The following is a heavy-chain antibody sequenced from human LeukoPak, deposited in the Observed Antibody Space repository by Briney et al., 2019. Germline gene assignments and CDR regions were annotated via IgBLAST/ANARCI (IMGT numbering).Heavy chain of an antibody. D-gene: IGHD1-1*01. V-gene: IGHV5-51*01. CDR1: GYSFTSYW. Sequence: GESLKISCKGSGYSFTSYWTGWVRQMPGKGLEWMGIIYPGDSDTRYSPSFQGQVTISADKSISTAYLQWSSLKASDTAMYYCARQESDWNDPFDYWGQGTLVTVSS. CDR2: IYPGDSDT. J-gene: IGHJ4*02. CDR3: ARQESDWNDPFDY.